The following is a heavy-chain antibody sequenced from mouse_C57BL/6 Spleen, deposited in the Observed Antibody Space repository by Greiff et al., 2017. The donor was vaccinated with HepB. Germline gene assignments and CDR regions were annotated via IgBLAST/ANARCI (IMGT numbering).Heavy chain of an antibody. CDR3: ARGGLRRDFDY. CDR2: INPNNGGT. J-gene: IGHJ2*01. D-gene: IGHD2-4*01. Sequence: VHVKQSGPELVKPGASVKMSCKASGYTFTDYNMHWVKQSHGKSLEWIGYINPNNGGTSYNQKFKGKATLTVNKSSSTAYMELRSLTSEDSAVYYCARGGLRRDFDYWGQGTTLTVSS. V-gene: IGHV1-22*01. CDR1: GYTFTDYN.